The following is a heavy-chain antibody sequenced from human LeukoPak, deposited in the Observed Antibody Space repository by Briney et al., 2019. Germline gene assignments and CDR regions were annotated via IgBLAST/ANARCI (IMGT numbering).Heavy chain of an antibody. CDR3: ARAPRGDYFDY. J-gene: IGHJ4*02. V-gene: IGHV1-69*05. CDR1: GGTFSSYA. CDR2: IIPIFGTA. Sequence: GASVKVSCKASGGTFSSYAISWVRQAPGQGLEWMGGIIPIFGTANYAQKLQGRVTMTTDTSTSTAYMELSSLRSEDTAVYYCARAPRGDYFDYWGQGTLVTVSS.